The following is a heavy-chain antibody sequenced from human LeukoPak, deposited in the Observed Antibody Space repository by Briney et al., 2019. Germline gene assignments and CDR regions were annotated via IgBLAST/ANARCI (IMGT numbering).Heavy chain of an antibody. Sequence: GASVKVSCKASGYTFTGYYMHRVRQAPGQGLEWMGWINPNSGGTYYAQKFQGRVTMTSDTSISTAYMELSRLRSDNTAVYYCARDLYGGTSATFDYWGQGTLVTVSS. CDR1: GYTFTGYY. CDR3: ARDLYGGTSATFDY. J-gene: IGHJ4*02. D-gene: IGHD4-23*01. V-gene: IGHV1-2*02. CDR2: INPNSGGT.